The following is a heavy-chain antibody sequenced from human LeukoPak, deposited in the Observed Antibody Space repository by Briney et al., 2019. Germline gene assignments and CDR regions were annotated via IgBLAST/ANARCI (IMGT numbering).Heavy chain of an antibody. D-gene: IGHD3-10*01. Sequence: PGGSLRLSCAASGFTFSSYSMNWVRQAPGKGLEWVSSISSSSSYIYYADSVKGRFTISRDNAKNSLYLQMNSLRAEDTAVYYCARDKGSAMVRAQSLDYWGQGTLVTVSS. CDR1: GFTFSSYS. J-gene: IGHJ4*02. V-gene: IGHV3-21*01. CDR3: ARDKGSAMVRAQSLDY. CDR2: ISSSSSYI.